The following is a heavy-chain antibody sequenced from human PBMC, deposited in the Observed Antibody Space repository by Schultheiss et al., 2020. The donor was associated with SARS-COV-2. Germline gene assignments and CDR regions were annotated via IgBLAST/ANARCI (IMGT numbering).Heavy chain of an antibody. V-gene: IGHV4-34*01. CDR3: ARQHCSSTSCYLGGNWFDP. J-gene: IGHJ5*02. D-gene: IGHD2-2*01. CDR2: INHSGST. Sequence: SETLSLTCAVYGGSFSGYYWSWIRQPPGKGLEWIGEINHSGSTNYNPSLKSRVTISVDTSKNQFSLKLSSVTAADTAVYYCARQHCSSTSCYLGGNWFDPWGQGTLVTVSS. CDR1: GGSFSGYY.